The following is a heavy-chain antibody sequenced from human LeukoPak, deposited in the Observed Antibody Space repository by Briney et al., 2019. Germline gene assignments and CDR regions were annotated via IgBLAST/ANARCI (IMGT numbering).Heavy chain of an antibody. D-gene: IGHD3-22*01. Sequence: GASVKVSCKASGYTSTNYGISWVRPAPGQGLEWMGWISAYNGNTNFAQKLQGRVTLTTDTSTGTAYMELRSLRSDDTAVYYCAGYYYDSSGYPRPWFDPWGQGTLVTVSS. CDR3: AGYYYDSSGYPRPWFDP. J-gene: IGHJ5*02. CDR1: GYTSTNYG. V-gene: IGHV1-18*01. CDR2: ISAYNGNT.